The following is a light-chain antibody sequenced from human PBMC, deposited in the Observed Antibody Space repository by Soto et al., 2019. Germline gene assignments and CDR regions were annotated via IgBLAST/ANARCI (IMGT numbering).Light chain of an antibody. Sequence: HSALTQPASVSGSPGQSITISCTGTSSDVGGYNYVSWFQQHPGKAPKLMIYEVSNRPSGVSNRFSGSRSGNTASLTISGLQSEDEAEYYCNSYTNNNTFVFGTGTTLTVL. CDR1: SSDVGGYNY. V-gene: IGLV2-14*01. CDR3: NSYTNNNTFV. J-gene: IGLJ1*01. CDR2: EVS.